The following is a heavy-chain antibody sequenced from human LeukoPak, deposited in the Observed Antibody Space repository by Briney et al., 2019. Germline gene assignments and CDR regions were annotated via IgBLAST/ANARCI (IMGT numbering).Heavy chain of an antibody. V-gene: IGHV4-59*12. Sequence: SETLSLXCTVSGGSISSYYWSWIRQPPGKGLEWIGYIYYSGSTNYNPSLKSRVTISVDTSKNQFSLKLSSVTAADTAVYYCARVKYYYDSSGYSYNWFDPWGQGTLVTVSS. CDR2: IYYSGST. CDR1: GGSISSYY. D-gene: IGHD3-22*01. CDR3: ARVKYYYDSSGYSYNWFDP. J-gene: IGHJ5*02.